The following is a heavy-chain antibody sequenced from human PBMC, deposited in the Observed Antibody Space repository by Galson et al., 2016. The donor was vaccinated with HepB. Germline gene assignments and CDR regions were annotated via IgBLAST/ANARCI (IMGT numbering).Heavy chain of an antibody. CDR3: AKDWSTTTCVQGCLDV. CDR2: INNNDDRT. CDR1: GFTFSNYA. Sequence: SLRLSCAASGFTFSNYAMTWVRQAPGKGLEWISTINNNDDRTYYADSVQGRFTISRDKSKNTLFLQMNSLRAEDTAVYYCAKDWSTTTCVQGCLDVWGQGTTVIVSS. V-gene: IGHV3-23*01. D-gene: IGHD3-10*02. J-gene: IGHJ6*02.